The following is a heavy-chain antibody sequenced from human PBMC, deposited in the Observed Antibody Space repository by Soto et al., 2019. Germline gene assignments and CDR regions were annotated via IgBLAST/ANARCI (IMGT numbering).Heavy chain of an antibody. Sequence: ASVKVSCKASGGTFSSYAISWVRQAPGQGLEWMGGIIPIFGTANYAQKFHGRVTITADESTSTAYMELSSLRSEDTAVYYCARTYGDSNYYYYGMDVWGQGTTVTVSS. CDR1: GGTFSSYA. D-gene: IGHD4-17*01. CDR2: IIPIFGTA. CDR3: ARTYGDSNYYYYGMDV. V-gene: IGHV1-69*13. J-gene: IGHJ6*02.